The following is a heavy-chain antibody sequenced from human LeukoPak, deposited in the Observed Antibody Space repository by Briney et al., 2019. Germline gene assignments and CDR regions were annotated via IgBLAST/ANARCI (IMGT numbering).Heavy chain of an antibody. CDR2: IYYSGST. CDR1: GGSISSYY. D-gene: IGHD5-12*01. J-gene: IGHJ4*02. Sequence: SETLSLTCTVSGGSISSYYWSWIRQPPGKGLEWIGYIYYSGSTNYNPSLKSRVTISVDTSKNQFSLKLSSVTAADTAVYYCARDLGVATGDYFDYWGQGTLVTVSS. CDR3: ARDLGVATGDYFDY. V-gene: IGHV4-59*01.